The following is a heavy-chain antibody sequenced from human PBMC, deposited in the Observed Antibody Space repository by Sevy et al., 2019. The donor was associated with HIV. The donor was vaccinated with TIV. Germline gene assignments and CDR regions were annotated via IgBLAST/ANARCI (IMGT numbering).Heavy chain of an antibody. Sequence: GGSLRLSCAASGFTFSSYTMSWVRQAPGKGLEWVSTISAGGTTYYADSVMGRFTISRDNSKNTLYLQMNSLRAEDTAVYYCAAHCSSTNCYVDAFDIWGQGTMVTVSS. D-gene: IGHD2-2*01. CDR3: AAHCSSTNCYVDAFDI. J-gene: IGHJ3*02. V-gene: IGHV3-23*01. CDR1: GFTFSSYT. CDR2: ISAGGTT.